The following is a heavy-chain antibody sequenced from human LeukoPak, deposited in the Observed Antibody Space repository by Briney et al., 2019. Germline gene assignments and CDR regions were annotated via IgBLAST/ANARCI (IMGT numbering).Heavy chain of an antibody. D-gene: IGHD2-15*01. CDR1: SFIFNNYG. Sequence: ASVKVSCKASSFIFNNYGISWVRLASGQGLEWMGWIHPYNHNTIYAQKLQGRVTMTTDTSTSTVYMELRSLRSDDTAVYYCARDGCSGDSCTNWDFDYWGQGTLVTVSS. CDR2: IHPYNHNT. J-gene: IGHJ4*02. V-gene: IGHV1-18*01. CDR3: ARDGCSGDSCTNWDFDY.